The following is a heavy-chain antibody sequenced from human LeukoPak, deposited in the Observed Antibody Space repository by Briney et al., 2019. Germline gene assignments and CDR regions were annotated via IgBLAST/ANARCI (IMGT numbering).Heavy chain of an antibody. CDR2: ISSSSSYT. J-gene: IGHJ4*02. D-gene: IGHD4-17*01. CDR1: GFTFSSYS. Sequence: GGSLRLSCAVSGFTFSSYSMNWVRQAPGKGLEWVSSISSSSSYTYYADSVKGRFTISRDNAKNSLYLQMNSLRAEDTAVYYCARGLSGDYVYYFDYWGQGTLVTVSS. CDR3: ARGLSGDYVYYFDY. V-gene: IGHV3-21*01.